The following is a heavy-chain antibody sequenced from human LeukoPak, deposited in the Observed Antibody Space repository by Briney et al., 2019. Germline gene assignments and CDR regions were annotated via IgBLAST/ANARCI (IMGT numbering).Heavy chain of an antibody. Sequence: SETLSLTCAVYGGSFSGYYWSWIRQPPGKGLEWIGEINHSGSTNYNPSLKSRVTISVDTSKSQFSLKLSSVTAADTAVYYCARGSIVVVPAASNWFDPWGQGTLVTVSS. D-gene: IGHD2-2*01. V-gene: IGHV4-34*01. J-gene: IGHJ5*02. CDR3: ARGSIVVVPAASNWFDP. CDR2: INHSGST. CDR1: GGSFSGYY.